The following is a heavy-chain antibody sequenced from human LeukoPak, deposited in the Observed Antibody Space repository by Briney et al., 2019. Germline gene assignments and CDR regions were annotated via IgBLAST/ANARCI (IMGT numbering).Heavy chain of an antibody. CDR3: AKLANLDSSQDF. Sequence: GSLRLSWSGSGINLRCYGMSWVRPGPRKGLEGVAGIRGGGPSTYYADSVKGRFIISRDNSKNTLYLQMNSLRAEDTALYYCAKLANLDSSQDFWGQGTLVTVSS. D-gene: IGHD3-22*01. J-gene: IGHJ4*02. V-gene: IGHV3-23*01. CDR2: IRGGGPST. CDR1: GINLRCYG.